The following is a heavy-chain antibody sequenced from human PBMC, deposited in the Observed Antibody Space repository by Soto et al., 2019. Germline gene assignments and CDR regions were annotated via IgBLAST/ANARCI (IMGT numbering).Heavy chain of an antibody. V-gene: IGHV4-59*08. CDR3: SSHPIYDSSGYFT. CDR1: GGSISSYY. Sequence: PSETLSLTCTVSGGSISSYYWSWIRQPPGKGLEWIGYVFFSGSTNYNPSLKSRVTISVDTSKNQFSLKLSSVTAADTAVYYCSSHPIYDSSGYFTWGQGTLVPVAS. D-gene: IGHD3-22*01. J-gene: IGHJ5*02. CDR2: VFFSGST.